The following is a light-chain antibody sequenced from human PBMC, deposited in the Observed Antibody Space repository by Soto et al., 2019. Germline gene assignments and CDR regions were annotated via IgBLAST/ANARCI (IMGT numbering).Light chain of an antibody. V-gene: IGKV4-1*01. Sequence: DIVMTQSPGSLAVSLGERATINCKSSQSVLYSSNNKNNLAWYQQKPGQPPKLLIYWASTRESGVPDRFSGSGSGTDFTLTISSLQAEDVAVYYCQQYYSTPPTFGGGTKVEIK. J-gene: IGKJ4*01. CDR2: WAS. CDR3: QQYYSTPPT. CDR1: QSVLYSSNNKNN.